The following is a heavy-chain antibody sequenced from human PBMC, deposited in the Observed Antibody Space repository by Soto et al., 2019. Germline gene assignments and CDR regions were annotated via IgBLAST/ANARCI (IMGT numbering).Heavy chain of an antibody. D-gene: IGHD2-8*01. CDR3: AGQFCTNGVCYRHFDY. J-gene: IGHJ4*02. CDR2: IYYSGST. V-gene: IGHV4-59*08. Sequence: SETLSLTCTVSGGSISSYYWSWIRQPPGKGLEWIGYIYYSGSTNYNPSLKSRVTISVDTSKNQFSLKLSSVTAADTAVYYCAGQFCTNGVCYRHFDYWGQGTLVTVSS. CDR1: GGSISSYY.